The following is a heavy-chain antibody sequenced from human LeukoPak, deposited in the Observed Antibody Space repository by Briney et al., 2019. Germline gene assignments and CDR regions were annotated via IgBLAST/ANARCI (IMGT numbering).Heavy chain of an antibody. CDR3: ARGNYYGSGSYYNIDY. Sequence: ASVKVSCKASGYTFTSYDINWVRQATGQGLKWMGWMNPNSGNTGYAQKFQGRVTITRNTSISTAYMELSSLRSEDTAVYYCARGNYYGSGSYYNIDYWGQGTLVTVSS. D-gene: IGHD3-10*01. V-gene: IGHV1-8*03. CDR1: GYTFTSYD. CDR2: MNPNSGNT. J-gene: IGHJ4*02.